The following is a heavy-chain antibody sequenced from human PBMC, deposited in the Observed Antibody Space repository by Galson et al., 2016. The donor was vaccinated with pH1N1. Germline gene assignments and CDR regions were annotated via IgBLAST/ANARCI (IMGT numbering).Heavy chain of an antibody. Sequence: SVKVSCKASGDTFNNFAITWVRQAPGQGLEWMGGIIPFLGTIDYAQKFQGRVTITTDESTSTSYMELSSLRSEDTALCFCARLGGINRNSPCCFDNWGQGTVVTVFS. CDR1: GDTFNNFA. CDR3: ARLGGINRNSPCCFDN. CDR2: IIPFLGTI. J-gene: IGHJ4*02. V-gene: IGHV1-69*05. D-gene: IGHD2/OR15-2a*01.